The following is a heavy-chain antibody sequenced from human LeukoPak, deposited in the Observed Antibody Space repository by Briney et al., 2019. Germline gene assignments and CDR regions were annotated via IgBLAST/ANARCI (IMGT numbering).Heavy chain of an antibody. V-gene: IGHV4-59*01. CDR3: ARDEGAWIQRL. J-gene: IGHJ4*02. Sequence: SETLSLTCTVSGGSISSYYWSWIRQPPGMGLEWIGYIYNSGSTNYNPSLKSRVTISVDTSKNQFSLKLSSVTAADTAVYYCARDEGAWIQRLWGQGTLVTVSS. CDR1: GGSISSYY. D-gene: IGHD5-18*01. CDR2: IYNSGST.